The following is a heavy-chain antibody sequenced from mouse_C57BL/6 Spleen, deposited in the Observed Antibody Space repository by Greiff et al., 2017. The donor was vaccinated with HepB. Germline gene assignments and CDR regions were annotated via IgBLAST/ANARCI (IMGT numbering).Heavy chain of an antibody. CDR3: ARSFDYAFDY. D-gene: IGHD2-4*01. V-gene: IGHV1-42*01. CDR1: GYSFTGYY. CDR2: INPSTGGT. J-gene: IGHJ2*01. Sequence: EVQLQQSGPELVKPGASVKISCKASGYSFTGYYMNWVKQSPEKSLEWIGEINPSTGGTTYNQKFKAKATLTVDKSSSTAYMQLKSLTSEDSAVYYCARSFDYAFDYWGQGTTLTVSS.